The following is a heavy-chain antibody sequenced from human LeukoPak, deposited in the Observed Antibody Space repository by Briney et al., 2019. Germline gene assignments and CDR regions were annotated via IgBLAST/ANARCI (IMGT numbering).Heavy chain of an antibody. Sequence: ASVKVSCKASGYTFTGYYMHWVRQAPGQGLEWMGWINPNSSGTNYAQKFQGRVTMTRDTSISTAYMELSRLRSDDTAVYYCARDYSTYCSSTSCQTAHDIWGQGTMVTVSS. CDR2: INPNSSGT. CDR1: GYTFTGYY. D-gene: IGHD2-2*01. CDR3: ARDYSTYCSSTSCQTAHDI. J-gene: IGHJ3*02. V-gene: IGHV1-2*02.